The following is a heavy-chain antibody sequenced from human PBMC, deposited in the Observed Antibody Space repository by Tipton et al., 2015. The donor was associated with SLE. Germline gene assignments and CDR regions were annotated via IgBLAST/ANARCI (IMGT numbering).Heavy chain of an antibody. J-gene: IGHJ6*02. D-gene: IGHD5-24*01. Sequence: LRLSCTVSGGSVSGFYWTWIRQPPGKGLEWIGYVFYTGSTNYNPSLRSRVTISVDTSKNQFSLKLGSVTAADTAIYYCAREGPGWRLDVWGQGTPVTASS. CDR2: VFYTGST. CDR1: GGSVSGFY. CDR3: AREGPGWRLDV. V-gene: IGHV4-59*02.